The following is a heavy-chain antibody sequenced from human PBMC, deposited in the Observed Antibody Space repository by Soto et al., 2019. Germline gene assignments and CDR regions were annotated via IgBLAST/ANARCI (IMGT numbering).Heavy chain of an antibody. Sequence: ASVKVSCKVSGYTLTELSMHWVRQAPGKGLEWMGGFDPEDGETIYAQKFQSRVTMTEDTSTDTAYMELSSLRSEDTAVYYCATTTNAYCGGDCYLADYWGQGTLVTVSS. CDR2: FDPEDGET. CDR3: ATTTNAYCGGDCYLADY. J-gene: IGHJ4*02. D-gene: IGHD2-21*02. CDR1: GYTLTELS. V-gene: IGHV1-24*01.